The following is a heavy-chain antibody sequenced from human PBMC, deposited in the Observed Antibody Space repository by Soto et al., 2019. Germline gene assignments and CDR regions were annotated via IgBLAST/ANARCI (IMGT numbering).Heavy chain of an antibody. CDR2: INSDGSST. D-gene: IGHD6-6*01. V-gene: IGHV3-74*01. Sequence: LRLSCAASGFTFSSYWMHWVRQAPGKGLVWVSRINSDGSSTSYADSVKGRFTISRDNAKNTLYLQMNSLRAEDTAVYYCARDQRLAARWYYYYGMDVWGQGTTVTVSS. CDR3: ARDQRLAARWYYYYGMDV. J-gene: IGHJ6*02. CDR1: GFTFSSYW.